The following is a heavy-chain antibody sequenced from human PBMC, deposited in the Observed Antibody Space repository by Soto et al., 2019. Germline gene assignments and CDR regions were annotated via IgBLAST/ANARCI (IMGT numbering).Heavy chain of an antibody. CDR2: ITGSDGRT. CDR1: EFTFKNYA. CDR3: AKGTYDTTFYTSSLDN. D-gene: IGHD3-22*01. V-gene: IGHV3-23*01. Sequence: VQLLESGGGLVHPGGSLRLSCAASEFTFKNYAMTWLRQAPGKGLEWVSLITGSDGRTYYADSVKGRFTISRVNSKNTLFLQMDSLRPEDTALYYCAKGTYDTTFYTSSLDNWAQGNLVTVSS. J-gene: IGHJ4*02.